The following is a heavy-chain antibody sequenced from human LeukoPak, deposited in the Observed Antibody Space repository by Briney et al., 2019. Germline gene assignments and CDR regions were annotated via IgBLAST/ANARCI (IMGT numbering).Heavy chain of an antibody. D-gene: IGHD6-19*01. Sequence: GGSLRLSCAASGFTFSSYWMHWVRQAPGKGLVWVSRINSDRSSTTYADSVKGRFTISRDNAKNTLYLQMNSLRAEDTAIYYCARGISYSSGWYVSDYWGQGTLVTVSS. J-gene: IGHJ4*02. CDR1: GFTFSSYW. CDR3: ARGISYSSGWYVSDY. CDR2: INSDRSST. V-gene: IGHV3-74*01.